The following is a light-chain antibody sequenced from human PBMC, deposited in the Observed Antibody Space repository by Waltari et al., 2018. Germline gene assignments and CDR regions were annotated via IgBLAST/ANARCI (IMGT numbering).Light chain of an antibody. CDR1: TGAVTSGHY. CDR3: LLWYSGARWV. CDR2: DTT. Sequence: QAVVTQEPSLTVSPGGTVTLTCGSSTGAVTSGHYPYWFQQKPGPVPRTLIYDTTNKRSWTPARFSGSLLGGKAALTLSGAQPEDEADYYCLLWYSGARWVFGGGTNLSVL. J-gene: IGLJ3*02. V-gene: IGLV7-46*01.